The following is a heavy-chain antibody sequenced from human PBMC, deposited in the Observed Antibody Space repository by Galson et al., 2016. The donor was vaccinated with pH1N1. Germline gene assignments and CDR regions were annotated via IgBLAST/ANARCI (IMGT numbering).Heavy chain of an antibody. J-gene: IGHJ5*01. D-gene: IGHD5-12*01. CDR2: IKSRTDGGTT. CDR3: TIDEEFSGLWDS. V-gene: IGHV3-15*07. Sequence: SLRLSCAASGFTFSNVWMNWVRQAPGKGLEWVGRIKSRTDGGTTDYAVPVKARFTISRDDSKNTLYLQMNSLKTEDTGVYYCTIDEEFSGLWDSWGQGTLVTVST. CDR1: GFTFSNVW.